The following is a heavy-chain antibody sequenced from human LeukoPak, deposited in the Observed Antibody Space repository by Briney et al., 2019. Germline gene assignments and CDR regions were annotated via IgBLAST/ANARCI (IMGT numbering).Heavy chain of an antibody. J-gene: IGHJ4*02. V-gene: IGHV1-46*01. Sequence: ASVKVSCKASGYTFTSYYMHWVRQAPGQGLEWMGIINPSGGSTSYAQKFQGRVTMTRDTSTSTVYMELSSLRSEDTAVYYCARSERTHGGRLGYCSGGSCYSGFDYWGQGTLVTVSS. CDR2: INPSGGST. CDR3: ARSERTHGGRLGYCSGGSCYSGFDY. CDR1: GYTFTSYY. D-gene: IGHD2-15*01.